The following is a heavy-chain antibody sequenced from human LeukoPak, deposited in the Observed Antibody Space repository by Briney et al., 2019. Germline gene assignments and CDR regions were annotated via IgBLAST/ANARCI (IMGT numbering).Heavy chain of an antibody. Sequence: SVKVSCKASGGTFISYAISWVRQAAGQGVEWMGGIIPIFGTANYAQKFQGRVTINTDESTSTAYMELSSLRSEDTSVYYCAIETGTPGGWFDPWGQGTLVTVSS. CDR2: IIPIFGTA. CDR1: GGTFISYA. CDR3: AIETGTPGGWFDP. D-gene: IGHD1-1*01. J-gene: IGHJ5*02. V-gene: IGHV1-69*05.